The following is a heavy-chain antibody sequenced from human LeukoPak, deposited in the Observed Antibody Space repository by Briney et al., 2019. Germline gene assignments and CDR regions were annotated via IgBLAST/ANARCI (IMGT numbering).Heavy chain of an antibody. Sequence: SETLSLTCTVSGASISSYYWRWIRQPPGKGLEWIGYIYYSGSTNYNPSLQSRVTISIDTSKNQFSLKLSSVTAADTALYYCARSIYSGTSNFDYWGQGTLVTVSS. V-gene: IGHV4-59*01. CDR1: GASISSYY. CDR3: ARSIYSGTSNFDY. CDR2: IYYSGST. J-gene: IGHJ4*02. D-gene: IGHD1-26*01.